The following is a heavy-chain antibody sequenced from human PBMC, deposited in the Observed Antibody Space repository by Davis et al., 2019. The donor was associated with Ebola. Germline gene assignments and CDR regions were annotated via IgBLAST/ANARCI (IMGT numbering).Heavy chain of an antibody. CDR1: GYSFSSYW. J-gene: IGHJ5*02. CDR2: IYPGDSDT. CDR3: ARRVGGYCSSTSCYEVLGWFDP. D-gene: IGHD2-2*01. Sequence: GESLKISCKGSGYSFSSYWIAWVRQVPGKGLEWMGSIYPGDSDTRYSPSFQGQVTISADKSISTAYLQWSSLKASDTAMYYCARRVGGYCSSTSCYEVLGWFDPWGQGTLVTVSS. V-gene: IGHV5-51*01.